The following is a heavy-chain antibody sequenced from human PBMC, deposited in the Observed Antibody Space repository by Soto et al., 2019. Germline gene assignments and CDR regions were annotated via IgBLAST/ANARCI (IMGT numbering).Heavy chain of an antibody. D-gene: IGHD4-17*01. CDR3: ARVRKGVTTIRKYGMDV. CDR2: IIHTGST. Sequence: PSETLSLTCAAYGGSFRSFYWSWIRQPPGKGLEWIGEIIHTGSTNYNPSLESRVTISLDTSKNQFSLKVNSVIAADTAVYYCARVRKGVTTIRKYGMDVWGQGTTVTVSS. V-gene: IGHV4-34*12. J-gene: IGHJ6*02. CDR1: GGSFRSFY.